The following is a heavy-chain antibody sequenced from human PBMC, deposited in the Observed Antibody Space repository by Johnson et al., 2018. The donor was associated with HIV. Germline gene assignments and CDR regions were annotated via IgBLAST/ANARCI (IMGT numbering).Heavy chain of an antibody. CDR2: IWYDGSNK. CDR3: ARAGGDLAPDAFDI. CDR1: GFTVSSNY. Sequence: QVQLVESGGGLVQPGGSLRLSCAASGFTVSSNYMSWVRQAPGKGLEWVAVIWYDGSNKDYADSVKGRFTISRDNSKNTLYLQMNSLRAEDTAVYYCARAGGDLAPDAFDIWGQGTMVTVSS. V-gene: IGHV3-33*08. J-gene: IGHJ3*02. D-gene: IGHD3-10*01.